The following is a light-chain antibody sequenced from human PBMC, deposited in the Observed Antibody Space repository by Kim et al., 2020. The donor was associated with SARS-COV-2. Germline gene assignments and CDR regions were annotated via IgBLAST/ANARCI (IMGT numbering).Light chain of an antibody. J-gene: IGKJ5*01. CDR1: QSITTA. CDR3: QQGYNGDT. Sequence: IVMTQSPAALSLSPGERATLSCRASQSITTALAWHQHKPGQAPRLLIYGASNRATGIPARFSGSGSGTDFTLTISSLEPEDSAVYYWQQGYNGDTCGQGTRLEIK. CDR2: GAS. V-gene: IGKV3-11*01.